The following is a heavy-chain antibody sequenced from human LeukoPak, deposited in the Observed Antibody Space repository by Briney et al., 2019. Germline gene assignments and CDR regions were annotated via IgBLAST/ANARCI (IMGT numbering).Heavy chain of an antibody. CDR3: ARVVQGFDDFEI. D-gene: IGHD2-2*01. Sequence: PSETLSLTFAVYGGSFSGYYWSWIRQPPGKGLEWIGEINHSGSTKYNPSLKNRVTISVDTSKNQFSLKLSSVTAADTAVYYCARVVQGFDDFEIWGQGTMVTVSS. CDR1: GGSFSGYY. V-gene: IGHV4-34*01. J-gene: IGHJ3*02. CDR2: INHSGST.